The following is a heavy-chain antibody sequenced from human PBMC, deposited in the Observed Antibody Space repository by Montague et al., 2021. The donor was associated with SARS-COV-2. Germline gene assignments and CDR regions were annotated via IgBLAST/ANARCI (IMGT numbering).Heavy chain of an antibody. D-gene: IGHD2-15*01. J-gene: IGHJ4*02. CDR2: IYYSGSTS. CDR1: GGSIDSSSYH. V-gene: IGHV4-39*01. CDR3: ARYRRGGSYFLDY. Sequence: SETLSLTCTVSGGSIDSSSYHWDWIRQSPGMGLGGIGSIYYSGSTSYYNPSIRSRVTISAATSKNQFSLTLTSVTAADTAVYYWARYRRGGSYFLDYWGQGTLVTVSS.